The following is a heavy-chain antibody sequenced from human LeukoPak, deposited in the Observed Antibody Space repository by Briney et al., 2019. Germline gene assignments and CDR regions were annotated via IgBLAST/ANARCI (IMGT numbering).Heavy chain of an antibody. CDR3: ARGMRSGEMPPDY. CDR1: GGSISSGSYY. Sequence: SETLSLTCTVSGGSISSGSYYWSWIRQPAGKGLEWIGRIYTSGSTNYNPSLKSRITISVDTSKNQFSLKLSSVTAADTAVYYCARGMRSGEMPPDYWGQGTLVTVSS. CDR2: IYTSGST. D-gene: IGHD1-26*01. V-gene: IGHV4-61*02. J-gene: IGHJ4*02.